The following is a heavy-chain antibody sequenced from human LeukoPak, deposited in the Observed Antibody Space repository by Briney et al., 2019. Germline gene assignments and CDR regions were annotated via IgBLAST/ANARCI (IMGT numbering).Heavy chain of an antibody. J-gene: IGHJ4*02. Sequence: ASVKVSCKASGYTFTSYDINWVRQATGQGLEWMGWMNPNSGNTGYAQKFQGRVTMTRNTSISTAYMELSSLRSEDTAAYYCARAPSLLDSSGYLVNFFDYWGQGTLVTVSS. CDR1: GYTFTSYD. V-gene: IGHV1-8*01. CDR2: MNPNSGNT. D-gene: IGHD3-22*01. CDR3: ARAPSLLDSSGYLVNFFDY.